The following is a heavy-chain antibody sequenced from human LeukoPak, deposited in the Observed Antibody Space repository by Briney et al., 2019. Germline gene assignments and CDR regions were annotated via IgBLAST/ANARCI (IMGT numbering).Heavy chain of an antibody. V-gene: IGHV3-23*01. J-gene: IGHJ4*02. D-gene: IGHD2-21*01. CDR2: ISGSGGST. Sequence: QPGGSLRLSCAASGFTFGSHAMTWVRQAPGKGLEWVSGISGSGGSTYYADSVKGRFTISRDNSKNTLYLQMNSLRAEDTAVYYCVKLVNLTSDCWGQGALVTVSS. CDR3: VKLVNLTSDC. CDR1: GFTFGSHA.